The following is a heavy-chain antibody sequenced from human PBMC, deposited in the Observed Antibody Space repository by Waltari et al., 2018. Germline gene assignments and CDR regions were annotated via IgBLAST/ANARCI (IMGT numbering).Heavy chain of an antibody. CDR2: IIPILGIA. J-gene: IGHJ3*02. CDR1: GGTFSSYT. CDR3: ARGGGAGAFDI. Sequence: QVQLVQSGAEVKKPGSSVKVSCKASGGTFSSYTISWVRQAPGQGPEWMGRIIPILGIANYAQKFQGRVTITADKSTSTAYMELSSLRSEDTAVYYCARGGGAGAFDIWGQGTMVTVSS. D-gene: IGHD3-16*01. V-gene: IGHV1-69*02.